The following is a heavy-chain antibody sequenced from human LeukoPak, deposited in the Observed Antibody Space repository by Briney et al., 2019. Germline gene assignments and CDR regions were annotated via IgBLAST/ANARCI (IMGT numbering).Heavy chain of an antibody. CDR3: ARDKGYYDSSGPGGY. CDR1: GFIFTSYS. V-gene: IGHV3-48*01. D-gene: IGHD3-22*01. J-gene: IGHJ4*02. Sequence: PGGSLRLSCAASGFIFTSYSMNWVRQAPGKGLEWVSYISSSSSTIYYADSVKGRFTISRDSAKKSLYLQMNSLRAEDTAVYYCARDKGYYDSSGPGGYWGQGTLVTVSS. CDR2: ISSSSSTI.